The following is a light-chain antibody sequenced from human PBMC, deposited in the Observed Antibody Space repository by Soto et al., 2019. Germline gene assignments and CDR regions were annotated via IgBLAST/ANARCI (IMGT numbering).Light chain of an antibody. Sequence: DIQKTQSPSTLSASLGARATITCGASQSISVWLAWYQQKAGKAPNLLIYKASRLESGVPSRFSGSGSETEFTLTISGLQPGDSATYYCQQYNSYSPTFGQGTRLEIK. CDR2: KAS. J-gene: IGKJ5*01. CDR1: QSISVW. V-gene: IGKV1-5*03. CDR3: QQYNSYSPT.